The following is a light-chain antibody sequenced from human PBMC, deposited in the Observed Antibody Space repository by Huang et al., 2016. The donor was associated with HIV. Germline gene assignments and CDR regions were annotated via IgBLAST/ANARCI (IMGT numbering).Light chain of an antibody. Sequence: EIVMTQSPVTLSVSPGERVTLSCRASQSISKKLAWYQQKPGQAPRLLIYGASARATGIPARFSGSGSGTDFSLTISSLQSEDVAVYYCQHYNNWPPLTFGGGTKVEIK. CDR2: GAS. CDR1: QSISKK. V-gene: IGKV3-15*01. J-gene: IGKJ4*01. CDR3: QHYNNWPPLT.